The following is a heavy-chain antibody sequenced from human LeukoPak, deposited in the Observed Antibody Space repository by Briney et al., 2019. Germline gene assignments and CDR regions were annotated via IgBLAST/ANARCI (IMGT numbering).Heavy chain of an antibody. CDR1: GFTVSSNY. J-gene: IGHJ6*03. D-gene: IGHD7-27*01. Sequence: PGGSLRLSCAASGFTVSSNYMSWVRQAPGKGLEWVSVIYSGGSTYYADSVKGRFTVSRDNSKNTLYLQMNSLRAEDTAVYYCARARWGSGYYYYMDVWGKGTTVIVSS. CDR3: ARARWGSGYYYYMDV. CDR2: IYSGGST. V-gene: IGHV3-53*01.